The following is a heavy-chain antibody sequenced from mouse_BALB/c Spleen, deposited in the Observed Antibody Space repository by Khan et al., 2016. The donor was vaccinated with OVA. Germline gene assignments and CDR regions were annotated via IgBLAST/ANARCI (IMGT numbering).Heavy chain of an antibody. J-gene: IGHJ3*01. CDR2: INPYNGGT. Sequence: EVKLQKSGAELVRPGVSVKMSCKASGYSFTGYTMNWVKQSHVKNLEWIGLINPYNGGTAYNQKFRGKATLTVDKSSNTAYMELLSLTSEDSAVYYCVRSASYGDYVEAWFAYCGQGTLVTVSA. D-gene: IGHD2-13*01. CDR3: VRSASYGDYVEAWFAY. V-gene: IGHV1-37*01. CDR1: GYSFTGYT.